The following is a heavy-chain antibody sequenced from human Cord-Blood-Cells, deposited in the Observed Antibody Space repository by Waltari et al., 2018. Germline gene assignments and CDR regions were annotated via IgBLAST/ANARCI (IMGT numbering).Heavy chain of an antibody. CDR1: GGSISSSSYY. CDR2: IYYSGGT. J-gene: IGHJ4*02. CDR3: ARRGSSSWFDY. V-gene: IGHV4-39*07. Sequence: QLQLQESGPGLVKPSETLSLTCTVSGGSISSSSYYWGWIRQPPGKGLEWIGSIYYSGGTYYNPSRKSRVTISVDTSKNQFSLKLSSVTAADTAVYYCARRGSSSWFDYWGQGTLVTVSS. D-gene: IGHD6-13*01.